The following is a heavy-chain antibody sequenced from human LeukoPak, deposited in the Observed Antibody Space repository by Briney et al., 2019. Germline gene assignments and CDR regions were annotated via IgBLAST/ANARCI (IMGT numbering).Heavy chain of an antibody. D-gene: IGHD3-22*01. Sequence: PSETLSLTCTVSGASISSYYRSWIRQPPGKGLEWIGDIYYSGSIKYNPSLKSRVTMSVDTSKNQFSLKLISVTAADTAIYYCARENPSGYYNRPIDYWGQGTLVTVSS. CDR1: GASISSYY. V-gene: IGHV4-59*01. CDR3: ARENPSGYYNRPIDY. J-gene: IGHJ4*02. CDR2: IYYSGSI.